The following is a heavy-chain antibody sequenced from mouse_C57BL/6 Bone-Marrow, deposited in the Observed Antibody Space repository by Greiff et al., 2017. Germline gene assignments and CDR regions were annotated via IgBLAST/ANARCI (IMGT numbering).Heavy chain of an antibody. Sequence: EVQRVESGTVLARPGASVKMSCKTSGYTFTSYWMHWVKQRPGQGLEWIGAIYPGNSDTSYNQKFKGKAKLTAVTSASTAYMELSSLTNEDSAVYYCTSRSRQLRLRKYFDYWGQGTTLTVSS. CDR2: IYPGNSDT. CDR1: GYTFTSYW. D-gene: IGHD3-2*02. CDR3: TSRSRQLRLRKYFDY. V-gene: IGHV1-5*01. J-gene: IGHJ2*01.